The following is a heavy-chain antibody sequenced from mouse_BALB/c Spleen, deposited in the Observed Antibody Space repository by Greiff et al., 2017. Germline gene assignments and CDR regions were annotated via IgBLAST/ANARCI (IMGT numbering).Heavy chain of an antibody. D-gene: IGHD1-1*01. Sequence: QVQLQQPGAELVKPGAPVKLSCKASGYTFTSYWMNWVKQRPGRGLEWIGRIDPSDSETHYNQKFKDKATLTVDKSSSTAYIQLSSLTSEDSAVYYCARGHYYGSSYPSSYFDVWGAGTTVTVSS. CDR2: IDPSDSET. CDR3: ARGHYYGSSYPSSYFDV. V-gene: IGHV1-69*02. J-gene: IGHJ1*01. CDR1: GYTFTSYW.